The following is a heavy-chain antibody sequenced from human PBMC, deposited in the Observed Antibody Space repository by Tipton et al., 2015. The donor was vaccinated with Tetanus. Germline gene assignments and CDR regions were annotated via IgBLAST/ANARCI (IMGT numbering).Heavy chain of an antibody. V-gene: IGHV3-64D*08. CDR1: GFTFNRSA. CDR3: VKDGQEET. CDR2: ISGNGGSI. J-gene: IGHJ3*01. Sequence: SLRLSCSASGFTFNRSAMHWVRQVPGKGLEDVSVISGNGGSIAYADSVKGRFTISRDNSKSTLYLQMSGLRTEDTAVYFCVKDGQEETWGQGTTVTVSS.